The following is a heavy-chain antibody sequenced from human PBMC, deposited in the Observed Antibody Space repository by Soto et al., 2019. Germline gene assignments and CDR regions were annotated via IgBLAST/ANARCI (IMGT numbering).Heavy chain of an antibody. J-gene: IGHJ4*02. CDR2: INHSGST. Sequence: SETLSLTCTVSGDSISAYSWSWVRQPPGKGLQWIGQINHSGSTYYNPSLKSRVTISLYPSNDQFSLELDSVTAADTAVYYCARRYGYSFDYWGQGTLVTVSS. D-gene: IGHD1-1*01. CDR1: GDSISAYS. V-gene: IGHV4-59*04. CDR3: ARRYGYSFDY.